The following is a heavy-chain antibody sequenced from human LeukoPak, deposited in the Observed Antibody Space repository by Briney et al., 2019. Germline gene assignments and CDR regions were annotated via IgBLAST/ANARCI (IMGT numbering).Heavy chain of an antibody. J-gene: IGHJ6*02. CDR1: GGSFSGYY. Sequence: SETLSLTCAVYGGSFSGYYWSWIRQPPGKGLEWIGEINHSGSTNYNPSLKSRVTLSVDTSKNQFSLKLSSVTAADTAVYYCARVGYSSSWYKSYYYYYYGMDVWGQGTTVTVSS. CDR3: ARVGYSSSWYKSYYYYYYGMDV. V-gene: IGHV4-34*01. CDR2: INHSGST. D-gene: IGHD6-13*01.